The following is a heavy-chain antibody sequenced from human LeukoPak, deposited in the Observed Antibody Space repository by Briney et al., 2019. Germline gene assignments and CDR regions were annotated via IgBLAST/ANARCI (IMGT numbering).Heavy chain of an antibody. J-gene: IGHJ6*03. CDR2: IIPIFGTA. CDR3: ARGQAHVDYYYYYMDV. D-gene: IGHD2-15*01. Sequence: SVKVSCKASGGTFSSYAISWVRQAPGQGLEWMGRIIPIFGTANYAQKFQGRVTITTDESTSTAYMGLSSLRSEDTAVYYCARGQAHVDYYYYYMDVWGKGTTVTVSS. CDR1: GGTFSSYA. V-gene: IGHV1-69*05.